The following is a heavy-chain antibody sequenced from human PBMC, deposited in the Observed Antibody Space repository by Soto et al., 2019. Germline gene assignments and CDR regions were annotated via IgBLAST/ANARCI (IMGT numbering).Heavy chain of an antibody. D-gene: IGHD2-15*01. CDR1: GGTFSSYA. CDR3: ARGSGGSSYYYYGMDV. J-gene: IGHJ6*02. CDR2: IIPIFGTA. Sequence: QVQLVQSGAEVKKPGSSVKVSCKASGGTFSSYAINWVRQAPGQGLEWMGGIIPIFGTANYAQKFQGRVTITADESTSTAYMELSSLRSEDTAVYYCARGSGGSSYYYYGMDVWGRGTTVTVSS. V-gene: IGHV1-69*12.